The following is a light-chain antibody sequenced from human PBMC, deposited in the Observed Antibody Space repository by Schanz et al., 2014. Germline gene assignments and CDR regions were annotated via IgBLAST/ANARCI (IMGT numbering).Light chain of an antibody. V-gene: IGKV1-33*01. CDR1: QDISNY. Sequence: DIQMTQSPSSLSASVGDRVTITCQASQDISNYLHWYQQKPGKAPKLLIYDASNLETGVPSRFSGSGSGTDFSFTVSSLQPEDIATYYCQQYDTHRTFGQGTKVEIK. CDR2: DAS. J-gene: IGKJ1*01. CDR3: QQYDTHRT.